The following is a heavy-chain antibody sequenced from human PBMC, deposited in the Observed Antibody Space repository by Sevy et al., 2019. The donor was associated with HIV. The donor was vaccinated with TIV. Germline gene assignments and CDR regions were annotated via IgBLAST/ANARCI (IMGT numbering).Heavy chain of an antibody. CDR1: GFTFDDYA. Sequence: GGSLRLSCAASGFTFDDYAMHWVRQTPGKGLEWVASITWNGGSVAYADFVKGRFTISRDNAKASLDLQMNSLRLEDMALYYCVKSAPTRWDFVVLREGLYFDSWGQGALVTVSS. D-gene: IGHD1-26*01. CDR2: ITWNGGSV. V-gene: IGHV3-9*03. CDR3: VKSAPTRWDFVVLREGLYFDS. J-gene: IGHJ4*02.